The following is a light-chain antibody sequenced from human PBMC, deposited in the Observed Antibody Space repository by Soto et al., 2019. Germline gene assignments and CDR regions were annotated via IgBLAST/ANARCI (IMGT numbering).Light chain of an antibody. J-gene: IGLJ2*01. CDR1: SSNIGSNT. Sequence: QSVLTQPPSASGTPGQRVTISCSGSSSNIGSNTVNWYQQLPGTAPKLLIYSNNQRPSGVPGRFSGSKSGTSASLAISGLQSEDEADYYCAAWDDSLNGPVFGGGTKVTVL. V-gene: IGLV1-44*01. CDR3: AAWDDSLNGPV. CDR2: SNN.